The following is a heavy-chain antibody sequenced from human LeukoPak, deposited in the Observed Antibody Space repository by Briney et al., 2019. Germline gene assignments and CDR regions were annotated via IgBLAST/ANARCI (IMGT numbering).Heavy chain of an antibody. CDR3: ARDLQRYYYYGMDV. CDR1: GFTVSSNY. V-gene: IGHV3-66*01. CDR2: IDSGGST. Sequence: GGSLRLSWAASGFTVSSNYMSWVRQAPGKGLEWVAVIDSGGSTYYADSVKGRFTISRDNSKNTLYLQMNSLRAEDTAVYYCARDLQRYYYYGMDVWGQGTTVTVSS. J-gene: IGHJ6*02.